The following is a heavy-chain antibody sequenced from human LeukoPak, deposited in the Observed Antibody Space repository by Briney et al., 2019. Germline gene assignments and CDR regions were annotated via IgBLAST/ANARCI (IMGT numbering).Heavy chain of an antibody. J-gene: IGHJ3*01. CDR2: ISGVGDKA. CDR3: VKDLALAGTGVGFDV. CDR1: GFTFTTYA. Sequence: GGSPRLSCTASGFTFTTYAINWVRQAPGKGLEWVSGISGVGDKAFYADSVNGRFTISRDNSKNSVSLQMSSLRPDGAALYYCVKDLALAGTGVGFDVWGQGTRVAVS. D-gene: IGHD6-19*01. V-gene: IGHV3-23*01.